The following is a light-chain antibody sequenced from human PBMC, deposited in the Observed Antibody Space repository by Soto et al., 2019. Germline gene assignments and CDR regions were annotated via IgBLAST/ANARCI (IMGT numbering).Light chain of an antibody. CDR1: QSISSW. CDR3: QQYNSYSQYT. V-gene: IGKV1-5*01. Sequence: DIQMTQSPSTLSASVGDRVTITCRASQSISSWLAWYQQKPGKAPKLLIYDAYSLESGVPSRFSGSGSGTEFTLTISSLQADDFATYYCQQYNSYSQYTFGQGTKLEIK. J-gene: IGKJ2*01. CDR2: DAY.